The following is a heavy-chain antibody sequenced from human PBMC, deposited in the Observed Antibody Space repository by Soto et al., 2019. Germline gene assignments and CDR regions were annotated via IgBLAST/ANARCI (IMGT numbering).Heavy chain of an antibody. CDR2: INAGNGNT. J-gene: IGHJ5*02. Sequence: ASVKVSCKASGYTFTSYAMHWVRQAPGQRLEWMGWINAGNGNTKYSQKFQGRVTVTRDTSASTAYMELSSLRSEDTAVYYCARRLVVGAILSPWGQGTLVTVS. V-gene: IGHV1-3*01. D-gene: IGHD1-26*01. CDR1: GYTFTSYA. CDR3: ARRLVVGAILSP.